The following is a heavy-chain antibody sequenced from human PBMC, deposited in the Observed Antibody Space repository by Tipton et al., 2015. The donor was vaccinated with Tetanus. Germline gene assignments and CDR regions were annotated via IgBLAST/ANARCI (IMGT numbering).Heavy chain of an antibody. CDR3: ARWDCSGGSCLDYYYYGMDV. CDR1: GGSFSGYY. CDR2: INHSGST. Sequence: LRLSCAVYGGSFSGYYWSWIRQPPGKGLEWIGEINHSGSTNYNPSLKSRVTISVDTSKYQFSLKLSSVTAADTAVYYCARWDCSGGSCLDYYYYGMDVWGQGTTVTVSS. D-gene: IGHD2-15*01. V-gene: IGHV4-34*01. J-gene: IGHJ6*02.